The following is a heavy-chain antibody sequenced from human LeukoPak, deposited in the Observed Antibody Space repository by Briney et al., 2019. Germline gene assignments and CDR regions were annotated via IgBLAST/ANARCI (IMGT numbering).Heavy chain of an antibody. CDR2: INPSGGST. D-gene: IGHD2-8*02. J-gene: IGHJ4*02. CDR3: ATRGTDQYFDY. V-gene: IGHV1-46*03. Sequence: ASVTVSCKASGYTFTSYYMHWVRQAPGQGLEWMGIINPSGGSTSYAQKFQGRVTMTRDTSTSTVYMELSSLRSEDTAVYYCATRGTDQYFDYWGQGTLVTVSS. CDR1: GYTFTSYY.